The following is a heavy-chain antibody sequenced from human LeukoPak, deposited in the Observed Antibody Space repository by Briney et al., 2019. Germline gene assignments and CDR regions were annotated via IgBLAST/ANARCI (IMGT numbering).Heavy chain of an antibody. CDR1: GGSISSSSYY. V-gene: IGHV4-39*01. J-gene: IGHJ3*02. CDR2: IYYSGST. CDR3: AKAANYAFDI. D-gene: IGHD6-25*01. Sequence: SETLSLTCTVSGGSISSSSYYWGWIRQPPGKGLEWIGSIYYSGSTYYNPSLKSRVTISVDTSKNQFSLKLSSVTAADTAVYYCAKAANYAFDIWGQGTMVSVSS.